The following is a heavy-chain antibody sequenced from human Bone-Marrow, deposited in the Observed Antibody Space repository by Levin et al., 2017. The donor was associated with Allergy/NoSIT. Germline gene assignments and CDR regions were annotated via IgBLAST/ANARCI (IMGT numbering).Heavy chain of an antibody. CDR1: GFTFSSYA. V-gene: IGHV3-23*01. CDR2: ISGSGGST. D-gene: IGHD2-2*01. Sequence: PGGSLRLSCAASGFTFSSYAMSWVRQAPGKGLEWVSAISGSGGSTYYADSVKGRFTISRDNSKNTLYLQMNSLRAEDTAVYYCAKEKTPSGGYCISTSCYTFDYWGQGTLVTVSS. J-gene: IGHJ4*02. CDR3: AKEKTPSGGYCISTSCYTFDY.